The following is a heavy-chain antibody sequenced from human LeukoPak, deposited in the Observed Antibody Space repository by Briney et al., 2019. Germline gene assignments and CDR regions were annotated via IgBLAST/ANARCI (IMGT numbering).Heavy chain of an antibody. V-gene: IGHV1-69*04. CDR1: GGTFSSYA. Sequence: SVKVSCKASGGTFSSYAISWVRQAPGQGLEWMGRIIPIFGIANYARRFQGRVTITADKSTSTAYMELSSLRSEDTAVYYCAREGGITGTDLDYWGQGTLVTVSS. D-gene: IGHD1-20*01. CDR3: AREGGITGTDLDY. CDR2: IIPIFGIA. J-gene: IGHJ4*02.